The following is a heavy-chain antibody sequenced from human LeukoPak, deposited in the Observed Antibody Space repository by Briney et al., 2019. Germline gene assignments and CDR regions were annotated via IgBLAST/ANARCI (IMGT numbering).Heavy chain of an antibody. CDR2: INAGNGNT. D-gene: IGHD6-13*01. J-gene: IGHJ4*02. CDR1: GYTFTSYA. Sequence: ASVKVSCKASGYTFTSYAMHWVRQAPGQRLEWMGWINAGNGNTKYSQEFQGRVTITRDTSASTAYMELSRLRSDDTAVYYCARDPAAAGDDYWGQGTLVTVSS. V-gene: IGHV1-3*01. CDR3: ARDPAAAGDDY.